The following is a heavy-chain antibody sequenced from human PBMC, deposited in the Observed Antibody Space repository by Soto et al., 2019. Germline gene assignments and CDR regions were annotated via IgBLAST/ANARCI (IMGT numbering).Heavy chain of an antibody. D-gene: IGHD5-18*01. J-gene: IGHJ6*01. CDR1: GYTFTSYG. Sequence: QVQLVQSGAEVKKPGASVKVSCKASGYTFTSYGISWVRQAPGQGLEWMGWISAYNGNTNYAQKLQGRVTMTTDTSTSTADMELRSLRSDDTAVYYCARVKYSPPDYYYYGMDVWGQGTTVNVSS. CDR2: ISAYNGNT. V-gene: IGHV1-18*01. CDR3: ARVKYSPPDYYYYGMDV.